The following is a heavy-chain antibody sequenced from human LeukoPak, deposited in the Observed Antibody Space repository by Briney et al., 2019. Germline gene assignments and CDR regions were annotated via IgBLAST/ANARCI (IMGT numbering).Heavy chain of an antibody. Sequence: SETLSLTCTVSGGSISSYYWSWIRQPPGKGLEWIGYIYYSGSTNYNPSLKSRVTISVDKSKNQFSLKLSSVTAADTAVYYCARDPDSGYYSGFDYWGQGTLVTVSS. CDR1: GGSISSYY. CDR2: IYYSGST. D-gene: IGHD3-22*01. V-gene: IGHV4-59*12. J-gene: IGHJ4*02. CDR3: ARDPDSGYYSGFDY.